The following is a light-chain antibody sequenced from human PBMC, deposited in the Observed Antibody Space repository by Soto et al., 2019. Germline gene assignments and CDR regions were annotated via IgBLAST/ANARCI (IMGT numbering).Light chain of an antibody. CDR3: SSYTNSNTRQIV. J-gene: IGLJ1*01. CDR1: SSDVGGYNY. CDR2: DVS. V-gene: IGLV2-14*01. Sequence: QSVLTQPASVSGSPGQSITISCTGTSSDVGGYNYVSWYQQHPGKAPKFMIYDVSNRPSGVSNRFSGSKSGNTASLTIPGLQAEDEADFCCSSYTNSNTRQIVFGTGTRSPS.